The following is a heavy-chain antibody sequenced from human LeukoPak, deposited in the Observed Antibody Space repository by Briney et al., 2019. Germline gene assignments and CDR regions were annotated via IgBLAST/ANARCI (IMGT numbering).Heavy chain of an antibody. D-gene: IGHD3-16*02. CDR1: GYTFTSYY. Sequence: ASVKVSCKASGYTFTSYYMHWVRQAPGQGLEWMGWISAYNGNTNYAQKLQGRVTMTTDTSTSTAYMELRSLRSDDTAVYYCARVRVITFGGVIGPYNWFDPWGQGTLVTVSS. V-gene: IGHV1-18*04. J-gene: IGHJ5*02. CDR2: ISAYNGNT. CDR3: ARVRVITFGGVIGPYNWFDP.